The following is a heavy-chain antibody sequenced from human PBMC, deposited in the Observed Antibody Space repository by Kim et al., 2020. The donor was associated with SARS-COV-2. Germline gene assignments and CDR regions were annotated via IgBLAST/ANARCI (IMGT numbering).Heavy chain of an antibody. J-gene: IGHJ6*03. V-gene: IGHV3-64*01. CDR3: ARDSSYYDFWSGYYDYYYFMDV. CDR2: ISSNGGST. CDR1: GFTFSSYA. D-gene: IGHD3-3*01. Sequence: GGSLRLSCAASGFTFSSYAMHWVRQAPGKGLEYVSAISSNGGSTYYANSVKGRFTISRDNSKNTLYLQMGSLRAEDMAVYYCARDSSYYDFWSGYYDYYYFMDVWGKGTTVTVSS.